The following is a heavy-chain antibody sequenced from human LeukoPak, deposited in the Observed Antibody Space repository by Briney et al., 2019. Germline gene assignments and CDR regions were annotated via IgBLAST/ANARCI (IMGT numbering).Heavy chain of an antibody. CDR3: ARRITIFGVVGDAFDI. V-gene: IGHV4-4*09. CDR2: IYTSGST. CDR1: GGSISSYY. Sequence: SDTLSLTCTDSGGSISSYYWIWIRQPPRKGLEWIGYIYTSGSTNYNPPLHSRLTISADTSKNQFSLKLSSVAAADTAVYYCARRITIFGVVGDAFDIWGQGTMVTVSS. D-gene: IGHD3-3*01. J-gene: IGHJ3*02.